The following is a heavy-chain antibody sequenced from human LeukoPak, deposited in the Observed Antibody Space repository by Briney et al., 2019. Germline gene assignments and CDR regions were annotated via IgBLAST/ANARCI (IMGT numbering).Heavy chain of an antibody. J-gene: IGHJ4*02. V-gene: IGHV1-3*01. D-gene: IGHD3-22*01. Sequence: GASVKVSCKASGYTFTSYAMHWVRQAPGQRLEWMGWINAGNGNTKYSQKFQGRVTMTTDTSTSTAYMELRSLRSDDTAVYYCARVRLHYDSSGYYTLDYWGQGTLVTVSS. CDR3: ARVRLHYDSSGYYTLDY. CDR1: GYTFTSYA. CDR2: INAGNGNT.